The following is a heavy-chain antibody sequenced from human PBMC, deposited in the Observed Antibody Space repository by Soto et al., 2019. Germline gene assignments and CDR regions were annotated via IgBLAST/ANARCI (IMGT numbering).Heavy chain of an antibody. Sequence: SVKVSCKASGGTFSSYAISWVRRAPGQGLEWMGGIIPIFGTANYAQKFQGRVTITADKSTSTAYMELSSLRSEDTAVYYCARAPITGTPWFDPWGQGTLVTVSS. CDR2: IIPIFGTA. D-gene: IGHD1-7*01. J-gene: IGHJ5*02. V-gene: IGHV1-69*06. CDR1: GGTFSSYA. CDR3: ARAPITGTPWFDP.